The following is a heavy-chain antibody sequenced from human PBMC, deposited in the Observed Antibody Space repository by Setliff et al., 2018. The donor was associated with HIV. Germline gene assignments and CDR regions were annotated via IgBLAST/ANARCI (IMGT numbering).Heavy chain of an antibody. CDR3: TRSTTAD. J-gene: IGHJ4*02. Sequence: ASVKVSCKASGYTFTDYYIHWVQQAPGQGLEWIGWIYPNTGGTNYAQKFQGRVTMTRDTSISTAYMELSRLTSDDTAIYYCTRSTTADWGQGTMVTVSS. CDR2: IYPNTGGT. D-gene: IGHD4-17*01. CDR1: GYTFTDYY. V-gene: IGHV1-2*02.